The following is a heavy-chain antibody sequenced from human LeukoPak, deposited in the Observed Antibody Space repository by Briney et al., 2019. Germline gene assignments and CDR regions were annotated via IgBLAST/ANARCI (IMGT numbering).Heavy chain of an antibody. CDR2: INHSGST. CDR3: ARDMYSPYYFGSGSSSDAFDI. Sequence: SETLSLTCAVYGGSFSGYYWSWIRQPPGKGLEWIGEINHSGSTNYNPSLKSRASISVDTSKKQFSLNLSSVTAADTAIYYCARDMYSPYYFGSGSSSDAFDIWGQGTMVTVSS. D-gene: IGHD3-10*01. V-gene: IGHV4-34*01. J-gene: IGHJ3*02. CDR1: GGSFSGYY.